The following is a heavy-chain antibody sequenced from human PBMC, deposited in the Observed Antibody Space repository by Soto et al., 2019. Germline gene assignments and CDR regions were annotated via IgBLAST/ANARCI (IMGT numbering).Heavy chain of an antibody. Sequence: GGSLRLSCAASGFTFSSYSMNWVRQAPGKGLEWVSSISSSSSYIYYADSVKGRFTISRDNAKNSLYLQMNSLRAEDTAVYYCARVEFSSSSSWFGPWGQGTLVTVSS. CDR1: GFTFSSYS. CDR2: ISSSSSYI. D-gene: IGHD6-6*01. CDR3: ARVEFSSSSSWFGP. J-gene: IGHJ5*02. V-gene: IGHV3-21*01.